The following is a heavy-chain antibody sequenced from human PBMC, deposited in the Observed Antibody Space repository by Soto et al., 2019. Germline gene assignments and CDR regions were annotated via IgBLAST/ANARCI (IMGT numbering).Heavy chain of an antibody. D-gene: IGHD3-10*01. J-gene: IGHJ5*02. V-gene: IGHV3-33*01. CDR2: IWYDGSNK. CDR3: ARGPTAAGLFDP. Sequence: QVQLVESGGGVVQPGRSLRLSCAASGFTFSSYGMHWVRQAPGKGLEWVAVIWYDGSNKYYADSVKGRFTISRDNSKNTLYLQMNSLRAEDTAVYYCARGPTAAGLFDPWGQGTLVTVSS. CDR1: GFTFSSYG.